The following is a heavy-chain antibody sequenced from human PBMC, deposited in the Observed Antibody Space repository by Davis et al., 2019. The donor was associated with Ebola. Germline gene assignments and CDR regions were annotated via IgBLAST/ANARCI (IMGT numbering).Heavy chain of an antibody. CDR1: GGSISSTSHY. V-gene: IGHV4-39*07. Sequence: SETLSLTCTVSGGSISSTSHYWGWIRQPPGKGLQWIGSIYYSGSTNYNPSLKSRVTISVDTSKNQFSLKLSSVTAADTAVYYCARETLIGSSTSFYYYYGMDVWGQGTTVTVSS. CDR2: IYYSGST. J-gene: IGHJ6*02. CDR3: ARETLIGSSTSFYYYYGMDV. D-gene: IGHD2-2*01.